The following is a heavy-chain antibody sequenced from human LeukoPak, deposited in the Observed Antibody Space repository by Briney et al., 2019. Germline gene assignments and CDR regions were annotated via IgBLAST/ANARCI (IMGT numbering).Heavy chain of an antibody. J-gene: IGHJ6*03. CDR2: IYPGDSDT. Sequence: GESLKISCKGSGYSFTSYWIGWVCQMPGKGLEWMGIIYPGDSDTRYSPSFQGQVTISADKSISTAYLQWSSLKASDTAMYYCARQQQLGPYYNHYMDVWGKGTTVTISS. D-gene: IGHD6-13*01. V-gene: IGHV5-51*01. CDR1: GYSFTSYW. CDR3: ARQQQLGPYYNHYMDV.